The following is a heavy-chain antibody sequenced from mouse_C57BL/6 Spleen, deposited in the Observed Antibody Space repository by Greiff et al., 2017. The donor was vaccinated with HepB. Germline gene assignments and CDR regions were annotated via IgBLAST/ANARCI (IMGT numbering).Heavy chain of an antibody. D-gene: IGHD1-1*01. V-gene: IGHV3-6*01. Sequence: EVKVEESGPGLVKPSQSLSLTCSVTGYSITSGYYWNWIRQFPGNKLEWMGYISYDGSNNYNPSLKNRISITRDTSKNQFFLKLNSVTTEDTATYYCAREENYGSSPWFAYWGQGTLVTVSA. CDR1: GYSITSGYY. J-gene: IGHJ3*01. CDR2: ISYDGSN. CDR3: AREENYGSSPWFAY.